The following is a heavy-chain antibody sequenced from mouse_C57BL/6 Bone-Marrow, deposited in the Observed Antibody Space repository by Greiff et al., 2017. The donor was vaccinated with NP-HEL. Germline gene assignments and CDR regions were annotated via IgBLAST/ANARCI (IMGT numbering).Heavy chain of an antibody. Sequence: VQLQQPGTELVKPGASVKLSCKASGYTFTSYWMHWVKQRPGQGLEWIGNINPSNGGTNYNEKFKNKATLTADKSSSTAYMQLSSLTSEDSAVYSWARWSTSVDLYWYFDVWGPGTTVTVSS. D-gene: IGHD1-1*01. CDR1: GYTFTSYW. J-gene: IGHJ1*01. CDR2: INPSNGGT. V-gene: IGHV1-53*01. CDR3: ARWSTSVDLYWYFDV.